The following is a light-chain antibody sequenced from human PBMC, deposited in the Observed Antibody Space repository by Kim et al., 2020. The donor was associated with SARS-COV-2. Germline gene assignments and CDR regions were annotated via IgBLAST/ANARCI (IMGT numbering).Light chain of an antibody. CDR2: AAA. J-gene: IGKJ4*01. Sequence: AIRMTQSPSSVSASTGDRVTITCRASQGISTYLGWYQQKPGKAPKLLIHAAATLQSGVPSRFSGSGSGTDFTLTISCLQSEDFATYYCQQYYSYPLTFGGGTKVDIK. CDR1: QGISTY. CDR3: QQYYSYPLT. V-gene: IGKV1-8*01.